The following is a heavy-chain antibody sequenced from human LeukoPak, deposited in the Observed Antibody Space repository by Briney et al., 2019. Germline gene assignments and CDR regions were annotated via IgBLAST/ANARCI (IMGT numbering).Heavy chain of an antibody. CDR3: ARDSYEGSFDY. V-gene: IGHV3-23*01. Sequence: GSLRLSCEASGFTFSTFAMIWVRQPPGKGLEWVSSIFPSGGEIHYADSVRGRFTISRDNSKSTLSLQMNSLRAEDTAIYYCARDSYEGSFDYWGQGTLVTVSS. D-gene: IGHD5-12*01. J-gene: IGHJ4*02. CDR1: GFTFSTFA. CDR2: IFPSGGEI.